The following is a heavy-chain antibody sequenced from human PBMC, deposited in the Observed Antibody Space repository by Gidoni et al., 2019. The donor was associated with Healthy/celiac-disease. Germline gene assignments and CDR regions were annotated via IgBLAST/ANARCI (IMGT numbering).Heavy chain of an antibody. CDR3: ATIPTFGYGMDV. J-gene: IGHJ6*02. CDR1: GSTFSSYW. Sequence: EVQLVEAGGGLVQPGGALRLYWSASGSTFSSYWMSWVRQAPGKGLEWVANIKQDGSEKYYVDSVKGRFTISRDNAKNSLYLQMNSLRAEDTAVYYCATIPTFGYGMDVWGQGTTVTVSS. CDR2: IKQDGSEK. V-gene: IGHV3-7*02. D-gene: IGHD3-10*01.